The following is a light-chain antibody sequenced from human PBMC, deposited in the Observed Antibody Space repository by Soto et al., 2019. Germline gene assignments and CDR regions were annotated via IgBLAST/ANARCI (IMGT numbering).Light chain of an antibody. Sequence: AILMTQSPASFSSSPGDRVTITCRASQGISSYLAWYQQKPGKAPKLLIYAASTLQSGVPSRFSGSGSGTDFTLTISGLQSEDFATYYCQQYYSYPQTFGQGTKVDIK. CDR1: QGISSY. V-gene: IGKV1-8*01. CDR3: QQYYSYPQT. J-gene: IGKJ1*01. CDR2: AAS.